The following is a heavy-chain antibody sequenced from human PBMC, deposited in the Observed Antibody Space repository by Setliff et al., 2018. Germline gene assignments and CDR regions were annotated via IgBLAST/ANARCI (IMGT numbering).Heavy chain of an antibody. V-gene: IGHV4-61*02. CDR1: GGAVDSYDYY. D-gene: IGHD2-8*01. Sequence: SETLSLTCTVSGGAVDSYDYYWTWIRQPAGKGLEWIGRFFTSGSTDYNPSLRSRVTISIDTSKDHVSLQLNSVTAADTAVYYCARVGCTNGVCGLFDSWGQGTLVTVSS. CDR2: FFTSGST. J-gene: IGHJ4*02. CDR3: ARVGCTNGVCGLFDS.